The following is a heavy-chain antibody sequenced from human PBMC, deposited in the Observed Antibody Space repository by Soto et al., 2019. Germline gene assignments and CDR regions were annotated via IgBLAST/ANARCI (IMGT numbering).Heavy chain of an antibody. CDR1: GFTVSSNY. CDR3: ARELNAHPGRDYYYGMDV. V-gene: IGHV3-53*01. CDR2: IYSGGST. D-gene: IGHD1-26*01. Sequence: GGSLRLSCAASGFTVSSNYMSWVRQAPGKGLEWVSVIYSGGSTYYADSVKGRFTISRDNSKNTLYLQMNSLRAEDTAVYYCARELNAHPGRDYYYGMDVWGQGTTVTGSS. J-gene: IGHJ6*02.